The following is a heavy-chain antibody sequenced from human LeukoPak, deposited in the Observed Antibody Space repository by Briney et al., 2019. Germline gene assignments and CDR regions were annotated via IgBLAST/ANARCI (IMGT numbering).Heavy chain of an antibody. CDR3: ARDKIAVRPGWFDP. D-gene: IGHD6-6*01. CDR2: ISGSGDYI. Sequence: GGSLRLSCAASGFTFTNYYMNWVRQAPGKGLEWVSSISGSGDYIFSADSMKGRFTISRDNAKNLLSLQMNSLRAEDTAVYYCARDKIAVRPGWFDPWGQGTLVTVSS. J-gene: IGHJ5*02. CDR1: GFTFTNYY. V-gene: IGHV3-21*01.